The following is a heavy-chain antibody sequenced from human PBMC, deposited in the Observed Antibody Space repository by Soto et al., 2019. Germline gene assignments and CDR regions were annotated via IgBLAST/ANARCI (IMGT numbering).Heavy chain of an antibody. CDR1: GFTFSSYW. CDR2: INSDGSST. Sequence: GGSLRLSCAASGFTFSSYWMHWVRQAPGKGLVWVSRINSDGSSTSYADSVKDRFTISRDNAKNTLYLQMNSLRAEDTAVYYCARGGRFLEWLPFDYWGQGTLVTVSS. J-gene: IGHJ4*02. D-gene: IGHD3-3*01. V-gene: IGHV3-74*01. CDR3: ARGGRFLEWLPFDY.